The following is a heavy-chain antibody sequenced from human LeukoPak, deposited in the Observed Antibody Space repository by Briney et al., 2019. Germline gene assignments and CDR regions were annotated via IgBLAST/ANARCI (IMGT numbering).Heavy chain of an antibody. D-gene: IGHD3-9*01. CDR3: ARGAQDYDILTGYYKRGNWFDP. V-gene: IGHV4-59*01. CDR2: IYYSGST. J-gene: IGHJ5*02. CDR1: GGSISSYY. Sequence: SETLSLTCTVSGGSISSYYWSWIRQPPGKGLEWIGYIYYSGSTNYNPSLKSRVTISVDTSKNQFSLKLSSVTAADTAVYYCARGAQDYDILTGYYKRGNWFDPWGQGTLVTVSS.